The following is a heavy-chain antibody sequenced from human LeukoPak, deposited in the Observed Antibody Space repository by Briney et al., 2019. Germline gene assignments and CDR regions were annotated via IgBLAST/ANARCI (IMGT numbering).Heavy chain of an antibody. CDR3: ARDRGVAKTHLRWFDP. V-gene: IGHV4-59*01. D-gene: IGHD3-10*01. CDR2: IYYSGST. Sequence: SETLSLTCTVSGGSISSYYWSWIRKPPGKGLEWIVYIYYSGSTNYNPSLKSRVTISVATSKNQFSLKLSSVTAADTAVYYCARDRGVAKTHLRWFDPWGQGTLVTVSS. J-gene: IGHJ5*02. CDR1: GGSISSYY.